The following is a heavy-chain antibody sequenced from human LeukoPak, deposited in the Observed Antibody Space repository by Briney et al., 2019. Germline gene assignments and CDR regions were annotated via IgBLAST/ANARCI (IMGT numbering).Heavy chain of an antibody. CDR2: IYYSGST. CDR1: DGSITSYY. CDR3: ARSGSYSSFSDY. D-gene: IGHD1-26*01. J-gene: IGHJ4*02. Sequence: SETLSLTCTVSDGSITSYYWSWIRQPPGKGLEWLGNIYYSGSTNYNPSLKSRVTISVDTSKNQFSLELTSVTAADTAVYYCARSGSYSSFSDYWGQGTLVTVSS. V-gene: IGHV4-59*01.